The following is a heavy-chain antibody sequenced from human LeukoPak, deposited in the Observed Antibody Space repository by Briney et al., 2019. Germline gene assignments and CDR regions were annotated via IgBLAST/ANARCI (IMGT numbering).Heavy chain of an antibody. Sequence: GGSLRLSCAASGFTFSGSAMHWVRQASGKGLEWVGRIRSKANSYATAYAASVKGRFTISRDDSKNTAYLQMNSLKTEDTAAYYCTIFLSLGMPPYWGQGTLVTVSS. CDR1: GFTFSGSA. V-gene: IGHV3-73*01. CDR3: TIFLSLGMPPY. D-gene: IGHD3-3*02. CDR2: IRSKANSYAT. J-gene: IGHJ4*02.